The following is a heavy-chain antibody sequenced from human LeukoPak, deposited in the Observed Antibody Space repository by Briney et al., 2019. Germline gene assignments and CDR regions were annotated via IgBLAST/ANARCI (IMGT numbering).Heavy chain of an antibody. D-gene: IGHD3-10*01. J-gene: IGHJ4*02. CDR3: VRGKGSGTYYGFDY. CDR1: GFMFSSYG. CDR2: IYPDDSDT. V-gene: IGHV5-51*01. Sequence: PGGSLRLSCAASGFMFSSYGMHWVRQAPGKGLEWVGMIYPDDSDTRYSPSFQGQVTMSVDKSINIVYLQWSSLKTSDSAIYYCVRGKGSGTYYGFDYWSQGTVVSVVS.